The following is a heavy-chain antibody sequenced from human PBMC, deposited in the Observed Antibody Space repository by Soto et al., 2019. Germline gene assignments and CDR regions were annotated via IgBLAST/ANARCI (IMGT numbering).Heavy chain of an antibody. Sequence: QVQLVQSGAEVKKPGSSVKVSCKASGGTFSSYAISWVRQAPGPGLEWMGGIIPIFGTAHYAQKFQDRVTITADESTSAAYMELSSLRSEDTAVYYCARGWSYDILNGYSYWGQGTLVTVSS. D-gene: IGHD3-9*01. V-gene: IGHV1-69*01. CDR2: IIPIFGTA. CDR1: GGTFSSYA. CDR3: ARGWSYDILNGYSY. J-gene: IGHJ4*02.